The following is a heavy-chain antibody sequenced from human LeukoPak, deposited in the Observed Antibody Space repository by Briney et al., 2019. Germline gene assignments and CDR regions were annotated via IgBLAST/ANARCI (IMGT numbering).Heavy chain of an antibody. CDR3: AKGAYDYIEMGYFDD. Sequence: GVSLRLSCAASGLTFSSYTMSWVRQAPGKGLEWVSLIIGSSGDTLYADSVKGRFTISRDISKNRLYLQMNSLRAEDTALYYCAKGAYDYIEMGYFDDWGQGTLVTVSS. D-gene: IGHD5-12*01. CDR2: IIGSSGDT. V-gene: IGHV3-23*01. CDR1: GLTFSSYT. J-gene: IGHJ4*02.